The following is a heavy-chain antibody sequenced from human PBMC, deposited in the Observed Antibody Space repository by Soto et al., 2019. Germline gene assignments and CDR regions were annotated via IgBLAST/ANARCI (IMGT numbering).Heavy chain of an antibody. Sequence: ASVKVSCKASGYTFTSYSMHWVRQAPGQRLEWMGWINAGNGNTKYSQKFQGRVTITRDTSASTAYMELSSLRSEDTAVYYCARGPYGDYVLWFDPWGPGTLVTVSS. CDR2: INAGNGNT. CDR3: ARGPYGDYVLWFDP. CDR1: GYTFTSYS. J-gene: IGHJ5*02. D-gene: IGHD4-17*01. V-gene: IGHV1-3*01.